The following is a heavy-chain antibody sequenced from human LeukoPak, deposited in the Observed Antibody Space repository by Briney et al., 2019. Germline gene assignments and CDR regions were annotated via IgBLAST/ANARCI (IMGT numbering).Heavy chain of an antibody. D-gene: IGHD3-9*01. CDR1: GGTFSSYA. J-gene: IGHJ6*04. V-gene: IGHV1-69*06. CDR2: IIPIFGTA. CDR3: ARVELRYFDWSLGMDV. Sequence: SVKVSCKASGGTFSSYAISGVRQAPGQGLEWMGGIIPIFGTANYAQKFQGRVTITADKSTSTAYMELSSLRSEDTAVYYCARVELRYFDWSLGMDVWGKGTTVTVSS.